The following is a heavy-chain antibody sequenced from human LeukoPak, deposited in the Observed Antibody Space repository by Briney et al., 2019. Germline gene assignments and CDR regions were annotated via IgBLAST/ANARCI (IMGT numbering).Heavy chain of an antibody. D-gene: IGHD5-18*01. J-gene: IGHJ6*03. V-gene: IGHV4-34*01. Sequence: SETLSLTCAVYGGSLSDYYWSWIRQPPGKGLEWIREINPSGSTNYSPSLKSRVTISVDTSKNQFSLKLSSVAAADTAVYFCARVGYRYVINDWSRTGLGAYPTKYYYHMDVWDKGTTVTVSS. CDR3: ARVGYRYVINDWSRTGLGAYPTKYYYHMDV. CDR1: GGSLSDYY. CDR2: INPSGST.